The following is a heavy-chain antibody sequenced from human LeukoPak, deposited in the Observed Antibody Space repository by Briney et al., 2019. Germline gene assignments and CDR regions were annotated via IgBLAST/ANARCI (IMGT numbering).Heavy chain of an antibody. V-gene: IGHV3-23*01. CDR2: ISGSGGST. CDR1: GFTFSSYA. D-gene: IGHD2-2*02. CDR3: AKAPGYCSSTSCYTTGFDP. Sequence: GGSLRLPCAASGFTFSSYAMSWVRQAPGKGLEWVSAISGSGGSTYYADSVKGRFTISRDNSKNTLYLQMNSLRAEDTAVYYCAKAPGYCSSTSCYTTGFDPWGQGTLVTVSS. J-gene: IGHJ5*02.